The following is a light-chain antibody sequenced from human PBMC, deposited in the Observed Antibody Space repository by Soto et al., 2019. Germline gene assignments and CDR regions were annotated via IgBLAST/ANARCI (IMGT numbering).Light chain of an antibody. J-gene: IGKJ5*01. CDR3: QQRSNWRIT. CDR2: DAS. V-gene: IGKV3-11*01. CDR1: QSVSSY. Sequence: EIVLTQAPATLSLSPGEKATLSCRASQSVSSYLAWYQLKPGQAPRLLIYDASNRATGISARFSGSGSGTDFTLTISSLEPEDFAVYYCQQRSNWRITFGQGTRLEIK.